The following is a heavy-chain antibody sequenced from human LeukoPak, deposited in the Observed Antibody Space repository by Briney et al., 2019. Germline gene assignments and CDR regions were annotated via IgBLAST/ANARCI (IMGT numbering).Heavy chain of an antibody. CDR1: GYTFTSYY. V-gene: IGHV1-46*01. J-gene: IGHJ4*02. D-gene: IGHD3-22*01. CDR3: ARDIIHYDSSGYYPSFDY. CDR2: INPSGGST. Sequence: GASVKVSCKASGYTFTSYYMYWVRQAPGQGLEWMGIINPSGGSTTYAQKFQGRVTMTRDTSTSTVYMELSSLRSEDTAVYYCARDIIHYDSSGYYPSFDYWGQGTLVTVSS.